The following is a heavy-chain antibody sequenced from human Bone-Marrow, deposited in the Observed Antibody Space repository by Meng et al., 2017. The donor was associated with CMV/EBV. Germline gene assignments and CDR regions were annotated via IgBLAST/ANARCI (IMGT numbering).Heavy chain of an antibody. J-gene: IGHJ4*02. CDR1: GYTFTSYY. D-gene: IGHD4-23*01. CDR2: INPSGGST. V-gene: IGHV1-46*01. Sequence: ASVKVSCKASGYTFTSYYMHWVRQAPGQGLEWMGIINPSGGSTSYAQKFQGRVTMTRDTSTSTVYMELSSLRAEDTDVYYCARDDYGGNFDYWGRGTLVTVSS. CDR3: ARDDYGGNFDY.